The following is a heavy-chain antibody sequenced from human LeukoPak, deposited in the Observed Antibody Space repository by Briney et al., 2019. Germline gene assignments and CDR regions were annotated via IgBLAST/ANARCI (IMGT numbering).Heavy chain of an antibody. Sequence: SVKVSCKASGGTFSSYAISWVRQAPGQGLEWMGRIIPIFGTANYAQKFQGRVTITTDESTSTAYMELSSLRSEDTAVYYCAREPRVRFLEWLLDYWGQGTLVTVSS. CDR2: IIPIFGTA. CDR1: GGTFSSYA. CDR3: AREPRVRFLEWLLDY. V-gene: IGHV1-69*05. D-gene: IGHD3-3*01. J-gene: IGHJ4*02.